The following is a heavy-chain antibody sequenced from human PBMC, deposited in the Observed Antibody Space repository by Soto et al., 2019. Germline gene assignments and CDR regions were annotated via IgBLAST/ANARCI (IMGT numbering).Heavy chain of an antibody. J-gene: IGHJ4*02. V-gene: IGHV3-30*18. CDR2: ISYDGSNK. Sequence: GGSLRLSCAASGFTSSSYGMHWVRQAPGKGLEWVAVISYDGSNKYYADSVKGRFTISRDNSKNTLYLQMNSLRAEDTAVYYCAKGQLWIDYWGQGTLVTVYS. CDR1: GFTSSSYG. D-gene: IGHD5-18*01. CDR3: AKGQLWIDY.